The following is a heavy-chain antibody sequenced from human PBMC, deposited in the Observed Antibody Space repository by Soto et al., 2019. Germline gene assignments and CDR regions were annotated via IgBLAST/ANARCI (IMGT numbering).Heavy chain of an antibody. CDR2: IYYSVST. D-gene: IGHD3-16*02. CDR3: ARRVDYVWGSYRYSPYFDY. V-gene: IGHV4-59*08. J-gene: IGHJ4*02. Sequence: SETLSLTCTVSGGSISSYYWSWIRQPPGKGPKRIGYIYYSVSTNYNPSIKSRVNIYENTSKNQFSLKRSSVTAADTAVYYCARRVDYVWGSYRYSPYFDYWGQGTLVTVS. CDR1: GGSISSYY.